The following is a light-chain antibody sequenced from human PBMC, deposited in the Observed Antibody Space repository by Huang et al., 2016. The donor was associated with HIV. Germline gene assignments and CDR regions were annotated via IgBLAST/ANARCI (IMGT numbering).Light chain of an antibody. V-gene: IGKV3-11*01. J-gene: IGKJ4*01. CDR2: DAS. Sequence: EIVLTQSPATLSLSPGERATLSCRASQSAYRYLAWYQQKPGQAPRRLIHDASNRATGIPARFSGSGSGTDFTLTISSLEPEDFAVYYCQQRSNWPLTFGGGTKVEIK. CDR3: QQRSNWPLT. CDR1: QSAYRY.